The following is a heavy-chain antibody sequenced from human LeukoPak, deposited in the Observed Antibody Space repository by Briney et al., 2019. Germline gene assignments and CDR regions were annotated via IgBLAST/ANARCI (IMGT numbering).Heavy chain of an antibody. V-gene: IGHV1-2*06. CDR1: RYTFTGYY. J-gene: IGHJ5*01. CDR3: VRDRGGYCSRANCRVGWWDP. D-gene: IGHD2-2*01. CDR2: INPNSGVT. Sequence: ASVKVSCKASRYTFTGYYMHWVRQAPGQGLEWMGRINPNSGVTDYSQKFQGRVTMNRDTSISTAYMELTRLTSDDTAVYYCVRDRGGYCSRANCRVGWWDPWGQGTLVTVSS.